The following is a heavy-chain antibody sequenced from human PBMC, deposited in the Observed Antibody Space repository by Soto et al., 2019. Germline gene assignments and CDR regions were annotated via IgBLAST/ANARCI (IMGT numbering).Heavy chain of an antibody. D-gene: IGHD1-26*01. Sequence: GGSLRLSCTASGFTFGDYAMSWFRQAPGKGLEWVGFIRSKAYGGTTEYAASVKGRFTISRDDSKSIAYLQMNSLKTEDTAVYYCTRDKWELRLPGDYYYGMDVWGQGTTVTVSS. V-gene: IGHV3-49*03. J-gene: IGHJ6*02. CDR3: TRDKWELRLPGDYYYGMDV. CDR2: IRSKAYGGTT. CDR1: GFTFGDYA.